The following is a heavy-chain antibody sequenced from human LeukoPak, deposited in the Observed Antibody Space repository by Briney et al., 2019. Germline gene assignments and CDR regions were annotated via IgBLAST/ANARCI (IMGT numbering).Heavy chain of an antibody. V-gene: IGHV1-69*13. D-gene: IGHD5-12*01. Sequence: ASVKVSCKASGGTFSNYAISWVRQAPGQGLEWMGGIIPIFGTANYAQKFQGRVTITADGSTSTAYMELSSLRSEDTAVYYCARDEGYSGYDSPIYYYYGMDVWGQGTTVTVSS. CDR1: GGTFSNYA. J-gene: IGHJ6*02. CDR3: ARDEGYSGYDSPIYYYYGMDV. CDR2: IIPIFGTA.